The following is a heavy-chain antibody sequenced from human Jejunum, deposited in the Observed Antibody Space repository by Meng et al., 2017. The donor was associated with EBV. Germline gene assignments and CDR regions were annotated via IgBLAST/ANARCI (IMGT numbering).Heavy chain of an antibody. Sequence: QVQLQQVGAGLLKPSGTLSLTCAVYRGSFSGYYWSWIRQHPGKGLEWIGEINHSGSTNYNPSLRSQVTISVETSKNQFSLRLNSVTAADTAVYYCARVAFSYTTRSLDSWGQGTLVTVSS. CDR1: RGSFSGYY. D-gene: IGHD3-16*02. J-gene: IGHJ4*02. V-gene: IGHV4-34*02. CDR3: ARVAFSYTTRSLDS. CDR2: INHSGST.